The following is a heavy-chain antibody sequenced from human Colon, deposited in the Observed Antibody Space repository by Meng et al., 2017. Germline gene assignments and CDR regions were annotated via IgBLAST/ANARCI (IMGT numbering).Heavy chain of an antibody. J-gene: IGHJ4*02. CDR2: INTDGSST. CDR1: GFTFSNYW. V-gene: IGHV3-74*02. Sequence: EVQLVESGGVLVQPGGSLRLSCAASGFTFSNYWMHWVRQAPGKGLVWVSRINTDGSSTTYADSVKGRFTISRDNAKNTLYLQVNSLRAEDRAIYYCARGGYEPFDYHGQGTLVTVSS. D-gene: IGHD6-13*01. CDR3: ARGGYEPFDY.